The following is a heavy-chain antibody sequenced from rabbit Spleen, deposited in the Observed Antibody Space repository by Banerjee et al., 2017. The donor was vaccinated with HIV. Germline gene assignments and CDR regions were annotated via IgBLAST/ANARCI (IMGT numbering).Heavy chain of an antibody. CDR3: ARGIDVGGDGYRL. CDR1: GFSFNSGYD. D-gene: IGHD2-1*01. Sequence: QQLEESGGGLVKPGASLTLTCKASGFSFNSGYDMCWVRQAPGKGLEWIACIDIGSSGFTYFATWAKGRFTISKTSSTTVTLQMTSLTAADTASYFCARGIDVGGDGYRLWGPGTLVTVS. CDR2: IDIGSSGFT. J-gene: IGHJ4*01. V-gene: IGHV1S40*01.